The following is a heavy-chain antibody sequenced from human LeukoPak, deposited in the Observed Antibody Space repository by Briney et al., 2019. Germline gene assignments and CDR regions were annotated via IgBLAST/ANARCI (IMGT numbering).Heavy chain of an antibody. CDR3: ARRPQNYDILTVSYYYMDV. V-gene: IGHV4-39*01. Sequence: SETLSLTCTVSGGSISSSSYYWGWIRQPPGKGLEWIGSIYYSGSTYYNPSLKSRVTISVDTSKNQFSLKLSSVTAADTAVYYCARRPQNYDILTVSYYYMDVWGKGTTVTISS. CDR2: IYYSGST. CDR1: GGSISSSSYY. J-gene: IGHJ6*03. D-gene: IGHD3-9*01.